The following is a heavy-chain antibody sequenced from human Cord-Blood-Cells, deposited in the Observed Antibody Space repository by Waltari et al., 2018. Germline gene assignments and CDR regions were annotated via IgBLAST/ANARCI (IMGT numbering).Heavy chain of an antibody. Sequence: QVQLVESGGGVVQPGRSLRLSCAASGFTFSSYGMHWVRQAPGKGREWVAVISYDGSNKYYADSVKGRFTISRDNSKNTLYLQMNSLRAEDTAVYYCAKDAQGAFDYWGQGTLVTVSS. CDR3: AKDAQGAFDY. V-gene: IGHV3-30*18. CDR1: GFTFSSYG. J-gene: IGHJ4*02. CDR2: ISYDGSNK.